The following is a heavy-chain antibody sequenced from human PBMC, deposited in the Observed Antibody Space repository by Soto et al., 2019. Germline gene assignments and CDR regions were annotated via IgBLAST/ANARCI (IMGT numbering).Heavy chain of an antibody. V-gene: IGHV1-69*06. CDR2: IIPIFGTA. D-gene: IGHD3-3*01. Sequence: SVKVSFKASGGTFSSYAISWVRQAPGQGLEWMGGIIPIFGTANYAQKFQGRVTITADKSTSTAYMELSSLRSEDTAVYYCARSRVTIFGGAYFDYWGQGTLVTVSS. J-gene: IGHJ4*02. CDR3: ARSRVTIFGGAYFDY. CDR1: GGTFSSYA.